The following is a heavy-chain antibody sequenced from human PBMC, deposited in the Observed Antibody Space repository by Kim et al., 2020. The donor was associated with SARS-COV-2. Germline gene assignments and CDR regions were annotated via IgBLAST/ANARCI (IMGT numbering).Heavy chain of an antibody. V-gene: IGHV1-2*06. CDR2: IYPKSGVT. J-gene: IGHJ4*02. CDR3: ARDKDTGTTMPFDY. Sequence: ASVKVSCKASGYTFTDYFIHWVRQAPGQGLEWMGRIYPKSGVTHYAQKFQGRVTVTRDTSISTAYMELNNLSSDDTAVYYCARDKDTGTTMPFDYWGQGILVTVSS. D-gene: IGHD4-17*01. CDR1: GYTFTDYF.